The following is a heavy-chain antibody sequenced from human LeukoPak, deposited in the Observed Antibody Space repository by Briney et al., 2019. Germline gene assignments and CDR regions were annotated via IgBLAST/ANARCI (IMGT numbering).Heavy chain of an antibody. Sequence: IXCXGXGYNFXXXWIGXXXXVPGXGLEXMGXIYPGDSDTRYSPSFQGQVTISADKSIRTAYLQWSSLKPTDTAMYYCVRHGPGATVAGTIEFDYWGQGTLVTVSS. CDR3: VRHGPGATVAGTIEFDY. D-gene: IGHD6-19*01. CDR2: IYPGDSDT. CDR1: GYNFXXXW. J-gene: IGHJ4*02. V-gene: IGHV5-51*01.